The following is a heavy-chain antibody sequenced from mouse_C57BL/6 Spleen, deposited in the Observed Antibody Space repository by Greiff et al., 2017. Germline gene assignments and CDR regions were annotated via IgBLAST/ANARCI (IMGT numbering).Heavy chain of an antibody. CDR3: ARDYYGSSLYAMDY. D-gene: IGHD1-1*01. J-gene: IGHJ4*01. CDR1: GYTFTSYT. CDR2: INPSSGYT. V-gene: IGHV1-4*01. Sequence: VQLVESGAELARPGASVKMSCKASGYTFTSYTMHWVKQRPGQGLEWIGYINPSSGYTKYNQKFKDKATLTADKSSSTAYMQLSSLTSEDSAVYYCARDYYGSSLYAMDYWGQGTSVTVSS.